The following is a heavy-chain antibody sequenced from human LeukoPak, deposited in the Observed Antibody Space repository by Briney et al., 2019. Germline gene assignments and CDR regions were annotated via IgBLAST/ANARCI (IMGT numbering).Heavy chain of an antibody. D-gene: IGHD3-10*01. CDR2: IYHSGST. J-gene: IGHJ4*02. CDR3: ARGGDGWFGELLTY. Sequence: PSETLSLTCAVSGYSISSGYYWGWIRQPPGKGLEWIGSIYHSGSTYYNPSLKSRVTISVDTSKNQFSLKLSSVTAADTAVCYCARGGDGWFGELLTYWGQGTLVTVSS. V-gene: IGHV4-38-2*01. CDR1: GYSISSGYY.